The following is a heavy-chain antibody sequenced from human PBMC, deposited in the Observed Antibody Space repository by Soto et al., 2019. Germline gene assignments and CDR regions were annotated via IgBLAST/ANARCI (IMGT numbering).Heavy chain of an antibody. CDR1: GYHFTAYG. Sequence: ASVKVSCKTSGYHFTAYGLAWLRQAPGQRPEWMGWVSTNNADTNYAEKFQGRVTMSTDKSTTTTYMELRSLRSDDTAVYYCARELNTDSSAYYSFAHWGQGTMVTVYS. CDR3: ARELNTDSSAYYSFAH. D-gene: IGHD3-22*01. CDR2: VSTNNADT. V-gene: IGHV1-18*01. J-gene: IGHJ4*02.